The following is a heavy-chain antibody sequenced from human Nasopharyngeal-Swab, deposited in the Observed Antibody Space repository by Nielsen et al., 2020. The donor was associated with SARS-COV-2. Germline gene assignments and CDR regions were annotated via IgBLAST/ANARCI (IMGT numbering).Heavy chain of an antibody. CDR3: ARDLYSSSSGGWFDP. CDR2: IIPIFGTA. J-gene: IGHJ5*02. Sequence: SGKVSCKASGGTFSSYAISWVRKAPGQGLEWMGGIIPIFGTANYAQKFQGRVTITADESTSTAYMELSSLRSEDTAVYYCARDLYSSSSGGWFDPWGQGTLVTVSS. CDR1: GGTFSSYA. D-gene: IGHD6-6*01. V-gene: IGHV1-69*13.